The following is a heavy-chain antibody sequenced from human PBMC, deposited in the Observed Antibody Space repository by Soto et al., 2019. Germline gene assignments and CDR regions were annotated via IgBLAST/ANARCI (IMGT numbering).Heavy chain of an antibody. J-gene: IGHJ3*02. V-gene: IGHV1-8*01. CDR3: ARAKGERYCSGGSCYPKGDAFDI. Sequence: QVQLVQSGAEAKKPGASVKVSCKASGYTFTSYDINWVRQATGQGLEWMGWMNPNSGNTGYAQKFQGRVTMTRNTSKSTANMELSSLRSEDTAVYYCARAKGERYCSGGSCYPKGDAFDIWGQGTMVTVSS. CDR2: MNPNSGNT. CDR1: GYTFTSYD. D-gene: IGHD2-15*01.